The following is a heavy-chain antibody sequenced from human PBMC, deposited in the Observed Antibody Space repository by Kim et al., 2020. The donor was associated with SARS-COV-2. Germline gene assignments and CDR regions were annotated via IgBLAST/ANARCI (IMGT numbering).Heavy chain of an antibody. CDR1: GFTFSSYA. V-gene: IGHV3-64D*09. CDR2: ISSNGGST. D-gene: IGHD6-19*01. J-gene: IGHJ6*02. CDR3: VTFRSGWSYYYYYGMDV. Sequence: GGSLRLSCSASGFTFSSYAMHCVRQAPGKGLEYVSAISSNGGSTYYADPVKGRFTISRDNSKNTLYLQMSSLRAEDTAVYYCVTFRSGWSYYYYYGMDVWGQGTTVTVSS.